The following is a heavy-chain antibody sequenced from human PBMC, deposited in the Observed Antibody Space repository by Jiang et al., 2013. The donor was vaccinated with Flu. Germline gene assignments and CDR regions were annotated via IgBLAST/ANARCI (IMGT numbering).Heavy chain of an antibody. V-gene: IGHV6-1*01. D-gene: IGHD6-13*01. Sequence: SQTLSLTCDISGDSVFRNNAAWNWIRQSPSRGLEWLGRTYYRSKWYNDYAVSVKSRITINPDTSENQFSLQLNSVTPEDTAVYYCARGSQQQLPAWGQGTLVTVSS. CDR3: ARGSQQQLPA. CDR1: GDSVFRNNAA. CDR2: TYYRSKWYN. J-gene: IGHJ4*02.